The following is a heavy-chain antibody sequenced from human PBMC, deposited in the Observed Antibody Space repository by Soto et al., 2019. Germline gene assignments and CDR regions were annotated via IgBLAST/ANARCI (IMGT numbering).Heavy chain of an antibody. V-gene: IGHV4-59*01. Sequence: QVQLQESGPGLVRPSETLSLTCTVSGGSINSDYWSWIRQPPGRGLEWIGYVRNSGSTNYNPSRKSRVTISVDTSKNQFSLKLGSVTAADTGVYYCARDLLSGRYGMDVWGQGTTVTVSS. D-gene: IGHD1-26*01. J-gene: IGHJ6*02. CDR2: VRNSGST. CDR3: ARDLLSGRYGMDV. CDR1: GGSINSDY.